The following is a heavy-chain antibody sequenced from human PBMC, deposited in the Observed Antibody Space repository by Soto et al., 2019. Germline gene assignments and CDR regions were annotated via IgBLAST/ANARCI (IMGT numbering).Heavy chain of an antibody. CDR2: FDPEDGET. J-gene: IGHJ6*02. V-gene: IGHV1-24*01. D-gene: IGHD6-13*01. Sequence: ASVKVSCKVSGYTLTELSMHWVRQAPGKGLEWMGGFDPEDGETIYAQKFQGRVTMTEDTSTDTAYMELSSLRSEDTAVYYCATGGSAKRSSWSALGYYYYGMDVWGQGTTVTVSS. CDR1: GYTLTELS. CDR3: ATGGSAKRSSWSALGYYYYGMDV.